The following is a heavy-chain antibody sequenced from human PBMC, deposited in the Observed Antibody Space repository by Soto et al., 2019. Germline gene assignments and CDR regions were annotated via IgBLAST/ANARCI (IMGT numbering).Heavy chain of an antibody. Sequence: WIRQPPGKGLEWVGRIKSKTDGGTTDYAAPVKGRFTISRDDSKNTLYLQMNSLKTEDTAVYYCTTEAAAPYNWFDPWGQGTLVTVSS. J-gene: IGHJ5*02. V-gene: IGHV3-15*01. CDR3: TTEAAAPYNWFDP. CDR2: IKSKTDGGTT. D-gene: IGHD6-13*01.